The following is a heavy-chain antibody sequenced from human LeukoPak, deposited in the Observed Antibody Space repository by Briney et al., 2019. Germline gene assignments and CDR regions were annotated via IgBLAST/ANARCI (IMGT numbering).Heavy chain of an antibody. J-gene: IGHJ4*02. V-gene: IGHV3-23*01. CDR2: ISGSDGST. Sequence: GGSLRLSCAAFGFTFSSYAMTWVRQAPGKGLEWVSSISGSDGSTYLADSVKGRFTISRDNSNNRLYLQMNSLRADDTAVYYCSKGGWEPIDCWGQGTLVTVSS. D-gene: IGHD1-26*01. CDR1: GFTFSSYA. CDR3: SKGGWEPIDC.